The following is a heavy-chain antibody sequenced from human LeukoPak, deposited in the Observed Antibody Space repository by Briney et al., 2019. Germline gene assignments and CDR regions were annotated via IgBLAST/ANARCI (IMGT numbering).Heavy chain of an antibody. Sequence: SETLSLTCTVSGGSINSYFWSWIRQPPGKGLEWIGYIYYSDNTNYNPSLKSRVTISVETSKNQFSLKLTSVTAADTAVYYCARGVNYDSGSYYDYWGQGILVTVSS. CDR3: ARGVNYDSGSYYDY. CDR1: GGSINSYF. J-gene: IGHJ4*02. V-gene: IGHV4-59*01. CDR2: IYYSDNT. D-gene: IGHD3-10*01.